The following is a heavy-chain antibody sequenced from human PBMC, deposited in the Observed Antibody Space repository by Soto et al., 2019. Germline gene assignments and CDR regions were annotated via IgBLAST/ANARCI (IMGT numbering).Heavy chain of an antibody. CDR3: ARGLAAAGIPQAWSDP. V-gene: IGHV1-2*04. J-gene: IGHJ5*02. Sequence: ASVKVSCKASGYTFTGYYMHWVRQAPGQGLEWMGWINPNSGGTNYAQKFQGWVTMTRDTSISTAYMELSRLRSDDTAVYYCARGLAAAGIPQAWSDPWGQGTLVTGSS. CDR1: GYTFTGYY. CDR2: INPNSGGT. D-gene: IGHD6-13*01.